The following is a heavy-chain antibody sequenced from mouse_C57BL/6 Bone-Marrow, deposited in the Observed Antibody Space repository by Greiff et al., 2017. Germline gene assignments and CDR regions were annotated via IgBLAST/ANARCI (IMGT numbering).Heavy chain of an antibody. CDR2: IYPGNSDT. Sequence: EVQLQQSGTVLARPGASVKMSCKTSGYTFTSYWMHWVKQRPGQGLEWIGAIYPGNSDTSYNQKFKGKAKLTAVTSASTAYMELSSLTNEDSAVYYCTRALLSDYYAMDYWGQGTSVTVSS. V-gene: IGHV1-5*01. CDR3: TRALLSDYYAMDY. D-gene: IGHD2-12*01. J-gene: IGHJ4*01. CDR1: GYTFTSYW.